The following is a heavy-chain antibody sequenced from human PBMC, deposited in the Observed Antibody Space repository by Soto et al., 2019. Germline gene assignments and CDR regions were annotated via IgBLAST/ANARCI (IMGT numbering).Heavy chain of an antibody. CDR3: AKDQFSPTGTSYYYYYYGMDV. V-gene: IGHV3-23*01. Sequence: GGSLRLSCAASGFTFSSYTMSWVRQAPGKGLEWVSAISGSGGSTYYADSVKGRFTISRDNSKNTLYLQMNSLRAEDTAVYYCAKDQFSPTGTSYYYYYYGMDVWGQGTTVTVSS. CDR2: ISGSGGST. CDR1: GFTFSSYT. D-gene: IGHD1-7*01. J-gene: IGHJ6*02.